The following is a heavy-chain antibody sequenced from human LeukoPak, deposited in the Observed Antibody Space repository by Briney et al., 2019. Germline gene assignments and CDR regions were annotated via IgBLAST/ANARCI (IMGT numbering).Heavy chain of an antibody. CDR3: AKRVLRLAPDFDY. Sequence: PGGSLRLSCAASGLTLSNYAMSWVRQAPGKGLDSVSAISGSGGTTYYADSVKGRFTISRDNSKNTLYLQMNSLRAEDTAVYYCAKRVLRLAPDFDYWGQGTLVTVSS. D-gene: IGHD5/OR15-5a*01. CDR1: GLTLSNYA. J-gene: IGHJ4*02. V-gene: IGHV3-23*01. CDR2: ISGSGGTT.